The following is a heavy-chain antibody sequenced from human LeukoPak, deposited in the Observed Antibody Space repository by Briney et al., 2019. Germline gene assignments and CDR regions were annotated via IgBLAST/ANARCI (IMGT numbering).Heavy chain of an antibody. CDR2: MNPNSANT. D-gene: IGHD3-10*01. CDR1: GYSFTNYD. CDR3: VRGPGGRFGVSGMDV. V-gene: IGHV1-8*01. J-gene: IGHJ6*02. Sequence: ASVKVSCKASGYSFTNYDISWVRQATGHGPEWMGWMNPNSANTGSAQKFQGRVTMTRNTSISTAYMELRSLRSEDTAVYYCVRGPGGRFGVSGMDVWGQGTTVTVSS.